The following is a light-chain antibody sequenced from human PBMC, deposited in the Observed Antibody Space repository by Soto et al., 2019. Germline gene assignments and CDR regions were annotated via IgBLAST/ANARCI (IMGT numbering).Light chain of an antibody. J-gene: IGLJ2*01. CDR3: SSYRKXXXXXXX. Sequence: QSVLTQPASVSGSPGQSITISCTGTSSDIGADDFVSWYQHHPDKTPKLIIFEVTYRPTGISHRFSASKSGNTASLTISGLXXXDEAFYYCSSYRKXXXXXXXFGGGTXL. CDR1: SSDIGADDF. CDR2: EVT. V-gene: IGLV2-14*01.